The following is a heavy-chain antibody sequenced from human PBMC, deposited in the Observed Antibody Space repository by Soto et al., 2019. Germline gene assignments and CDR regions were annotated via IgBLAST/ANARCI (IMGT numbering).Heavy chain of an antibody. J-gene: IGHJ4*02. Sequence: ASETLSLTCTVSGGSISSTRYYWGWIRQPPGKGLEWIGTTYYTGSTYYNPSLKSRVTISVDMSKNQFSLKVRSVTAADTAVYYCVSGPGTTADYWGQGTLFTVSS. D-gene: IGHD1-1*01. CDR2: TYYTGST. CDR3: VSGPGTTADY. CDR1: GGSISSTRYY. V-gene: IGHV4-39*01.